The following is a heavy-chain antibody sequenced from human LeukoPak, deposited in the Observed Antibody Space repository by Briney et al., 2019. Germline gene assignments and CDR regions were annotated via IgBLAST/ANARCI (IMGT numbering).Heavy chain of an antibody. CDR1: GFTFSSFW. J-gene: IGHJ4*02. CDR2: IKEDGREK. CDR3: ARDDGYRSYDY. V-gene: IGHV3-7*01. D-gene: IGHD5-24*01. Sequence: GGALRLSCAASGFTFSSFWMSGGRQAPGKGGEGGAKIKEDGREKYYVDSVKGRFAISRDNTQNSLYLQMSSLRAEDTALYFCARDDGYRSYDYGGQGTLVTVSS.